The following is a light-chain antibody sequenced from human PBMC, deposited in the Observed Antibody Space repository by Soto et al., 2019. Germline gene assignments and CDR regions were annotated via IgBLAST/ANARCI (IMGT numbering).Light chain of an antibody. J-gene: IGKJ3*01. V-gene: IGKV3-15*01. CDR2: GAS. Sequence: EITMTQSPATLSVSPGERATLSCRASQSVSSNLAWYQQKPGQSPRLLIYGASTRATGTPARFSGSGSGTEFTLTISSLQSEDFAVYYCQQYNNWTPFTFGPGTKVDIK. CDR3: QQYNNWTPFT. CDR1: QSVSSN.